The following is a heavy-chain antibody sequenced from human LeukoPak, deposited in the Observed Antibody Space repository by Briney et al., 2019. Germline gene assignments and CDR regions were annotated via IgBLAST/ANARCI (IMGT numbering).Heavy chain of an antibody. CDR2: ISAYNGNT. V-gene: IGHV1-18*01. Sequence: ASVKVSCKASGYTFTSYGISWVRQAPGQGLEWMGWISAYNGNTNYAQKLQGRVTMTTDTSTSTAYMELRSLRSDDTAVYYCARDPGVVGITGTWYNWFDPWGQGTLVTVSS. CDR1: GYTFTSYG. D-gene: IGHD1-7*01. CDR3: ARDPGVVGITGTWYNWFDP. J-gene: IGHJ5*02.